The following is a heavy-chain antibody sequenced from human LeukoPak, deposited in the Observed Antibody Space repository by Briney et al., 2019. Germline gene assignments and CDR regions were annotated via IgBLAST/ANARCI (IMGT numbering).Heavy chain of an antibody. CDR3: ARDPYSGNYGAYYYYYMDV. D-gene: IGHD1-26*01. J-gene: IGHJ6*03. Sequence: GGTLRLPCAASGFTFSSYWMHWVRQAPGKGLVWVSRINSDGSSTSYADSVKGRFTISRDNAKNTLYLQMDSLRVEDTAVYYCARDPYSGNYGAYYYYYMDVWGKGTTVTVSS. V-gene: IGHV3-74*01. CDR2: INSDGSST. CDR1: GFTFSSYW.